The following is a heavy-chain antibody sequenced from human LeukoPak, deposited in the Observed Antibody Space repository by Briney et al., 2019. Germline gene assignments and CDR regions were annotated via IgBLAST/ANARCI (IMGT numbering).Heavy chain of an antibody. D-gene: IGHD3-16*01. J-gene: IGHJ4*02. V-gene: IGHV3-48*03. CDR3: ARLLGLTYFDY. CDR1: GFTFSSYE. CDR2: ISSSGSTI. Sequence: PGGSLRLSCAASGFTFSSYEMNWVRQAPGKGLEWVSYISSSGSTIYFADSVKGRFTISRDNAKNSLYLQMNSLRAEDTAVYYCARLLGLTYFDYWGQGTLVTVSS.